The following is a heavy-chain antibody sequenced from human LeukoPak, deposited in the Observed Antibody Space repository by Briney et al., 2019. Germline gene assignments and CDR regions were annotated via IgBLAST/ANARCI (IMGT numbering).Heavy chain of an antibody. Sequence: GGSLRLSCAASGFTFSSYWMHWVRQAPGKGLVWVSRINTDGSTTTYADSVKGRFTVSRDNAKNTLYLQMNSLRVEDTAVYYCARETVTNHDAFDIWGQGAMVTVSS. D-gene: IGHD4-11*01. J-gene: IGHJ3*02. CDR2: INTDGSTT. V-gene: IGHV3-74*01. CDR3: ARETVTNHDAFDI. CDR1: GFTFSSYW.